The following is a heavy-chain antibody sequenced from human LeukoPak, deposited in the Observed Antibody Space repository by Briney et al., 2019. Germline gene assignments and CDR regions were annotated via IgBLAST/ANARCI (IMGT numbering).Heavy chain of an antibody. J-gene: IGHJ4*02. CDR1: GGSISSHY. Sequence: PWETLCLTCTVSGGSISSHYWAWLRQPPGKGLEWIGWMFFTGDTNYNPSLKSRVTISVDHSKNQFSLKLTSVTAADTAVYYCAKEGNDYGANSIDYWGQGALVSVSS. CDR3: AKEGNDYGANSIDY. V-gene: IGHV4-59*11. D-gene: IGHD4-23*01. CDR2: MFFTGDT.